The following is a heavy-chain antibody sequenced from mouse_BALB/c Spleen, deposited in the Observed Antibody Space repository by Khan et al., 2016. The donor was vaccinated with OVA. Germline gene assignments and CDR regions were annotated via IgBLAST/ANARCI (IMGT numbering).Heavy chain of an antibody. CDR3: ARVYGGDFDY. D-gene: IGHD1-1*01. CDR2: ISYNGNT. Sequence: QLEESGPGLVKPSQSLSLTCTVTGYSITTDYAWNWIRQFPGNKLEWMGFISYNGNTKYNPSLKSRISITRDTSKNQFFLQLNSVTTEDTARYYGARVYGGDFDYWGQGTTLTVSS. J-gene: IGHJ2*01. V-gene: IGHV3-2*02. CDR1: GYSITTDYA.